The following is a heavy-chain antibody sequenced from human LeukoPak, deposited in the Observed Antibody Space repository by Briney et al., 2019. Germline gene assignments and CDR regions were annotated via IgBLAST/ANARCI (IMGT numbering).Heavy chain of an antibody. CDR1: GYTFTSYY. D-gene: IGHD3-22*01. V-gene: IGHV1-46*01. Sequence: ASVKVSCKASGYTFTSYYMHWVRQAPGQGLEWMGIINPSGGSTSYAQKFQGRVTMTRDTSTSTVYMELSSLRSEDTAVYYCARFYSSCYQENIDDYWGQGTLATVSS. CDR2: INPSGGST. J-gene: IGHJ4*02. CDR3: ARFYSSCYQENIDDY.